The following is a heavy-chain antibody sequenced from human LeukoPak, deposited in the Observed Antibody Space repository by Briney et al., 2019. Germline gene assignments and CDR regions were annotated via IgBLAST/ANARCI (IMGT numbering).Heavy chain of an antibody. CDR2: IYSGGST. CDR3: ARRAGGYYGFDY. J-gene: IGHJ4*02. CDR1: GFTVSSNY. V-gene: IGHV3-53*01. D-gene: IGHD3-22*01. Sequence: QTGGSLRLSCAASGFTVSSNYMSWVRQAPGKGLEWVSVIYSGGSTYYADSVKGRFTISRDNSKNTLYLQMNNLRAEDTAVYYCARRAGGYYGFDYWGQGTLVTVSS.